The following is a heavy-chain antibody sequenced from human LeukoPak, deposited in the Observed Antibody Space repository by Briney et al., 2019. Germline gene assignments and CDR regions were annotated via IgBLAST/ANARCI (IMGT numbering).Heavy chain of an antibody. CDR3: ARDLNWETY. Sequence: GGSLRLSCAASGFTFRSYDMHWVRQATGKGLEWVSGIGTAGEIYYPGSVKGRFTISRENAKNSLYLQMTSLRAEDTAVYYCARDLNWETYWGQGTLVSVSS. CDR1: GFTFRSYD. V-gene: IGHV3-13*01. D-gene: IGHD7-27*01. J-gene: IGHJ4*02. CDR2: IGTAGEI.